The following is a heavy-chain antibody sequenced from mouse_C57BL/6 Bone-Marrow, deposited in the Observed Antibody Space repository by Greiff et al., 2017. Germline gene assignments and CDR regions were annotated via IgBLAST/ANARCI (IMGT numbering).Heavy chain of an antibody. CDR2: IYPGDGDT. J-gene: IGHJ4*01. D-gene: IGHD2-4*01. CDR3: ARRDDYDFYYAMDY. V-gene: IGHV1-82*01. CDR1: GYAFSSSW. Sequence: QVQLQQSGPELVKPGASVKISCKASGYAFSSSWMNWVKQRPGKGLEWIGRIYPGDGDTNYNGKFKGKATLTADKSSSTAYMQLSRLTSEDSAVYFWARRDDYDFYYAMDYWGQGTSVTVSS.